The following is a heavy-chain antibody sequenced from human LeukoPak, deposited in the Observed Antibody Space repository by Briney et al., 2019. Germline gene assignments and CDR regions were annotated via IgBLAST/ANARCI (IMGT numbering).Heavy chain of an antibody. D-gene: IGHD2-2*01. CDR1: GFTFSSYG. V-gene: IGHV3-7*01. CDR2: IKQDGSEK. CDR3: ARDEAVPAAMTYYYYYYMDV. J-gene: IGHJ6*03. Sequence: GGSLRLSCAASGFTFSSYGMHWVRQAPGKGLEWVANIKQDGSEKYYVDSVKGRFTISRDSAKNSLYLQMNSLRAEDTAVYYCARDEAVPAAMTYYYYYYMDVWGKGTTVTVSS.